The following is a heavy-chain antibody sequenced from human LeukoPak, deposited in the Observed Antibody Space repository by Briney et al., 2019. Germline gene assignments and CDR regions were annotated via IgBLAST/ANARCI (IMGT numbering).Heavy chain of an antibody. D-gene: IGHD1-1*01. CDR2: IIPILGIA. CDR1: GYTFSSYG. J-gene: IGHJ4*02. CDR3: VRVENDGDSSFDY. V-gene: IGHV1-69*04. Sequence: GASAKVFCRASGYTFSSYGISWVRQASGQGLEWMGTIIPILGIANYAQNFEGRVTITAEKYPSTAYMEQRSLRCEDPAVYYCVRVENDGDSSFDYWGEGSQVTVSS.